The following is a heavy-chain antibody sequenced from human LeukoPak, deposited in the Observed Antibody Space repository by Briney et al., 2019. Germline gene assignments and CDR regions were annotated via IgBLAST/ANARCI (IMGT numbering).Heavy chain of an antibody. CDR3: ARARGAYSYEAFDL. CDR1: GLTFSSYA. CDR2: ISTNGGST. J-gene: IGHJ3*01. D-gene: IGHD2-15*01. Sequence: GWSLRLSCAGSGLTFSSYAMYWVRQAPGKGLEYVSFISTNGGSTDYANSVKGRFTISRDNSQNTLFLQMGSLRPEDTAVYYCARARGAYSYEAFDLWGQGTMVAVSS. V-gene: IGHV3-64*01.